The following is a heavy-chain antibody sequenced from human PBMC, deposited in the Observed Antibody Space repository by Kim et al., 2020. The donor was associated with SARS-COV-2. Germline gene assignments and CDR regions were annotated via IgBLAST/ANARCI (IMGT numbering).Heavy chain of an antibody. V-gene: IGHV3-30-3*01. D-gene: IGHD3-10*01. CDR3: ATSGSGNYYYYGMDV. J-gene: IGHJ6*02. CDR1: GFTFRGFA. CDR2: ISCNGSNK. Sequence: GGSLRLSCAASGFTFRGFAMHWVRQAPGKGLEWVAVISCNGSNKYYADSVKGRFTISRDNSKNTLYLQMNSLRAEDTAVYYCATSGSGNYYYYGMDVWGQGTTVTVSS.